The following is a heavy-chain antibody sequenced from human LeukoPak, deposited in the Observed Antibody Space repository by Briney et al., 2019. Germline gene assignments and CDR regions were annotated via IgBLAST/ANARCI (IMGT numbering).Heavy chain of an antibody. CDR3: ARGLHLRYYDFWSGCYGSHQYYFDY. CDR1: GGSFSGYY. CDR2: INHSGST. J-gene: IGHJ4*02. V-gene: IGHV4-34*01. D-gene: IGHD3-3*01. Sequence: SETLSLTCAVCGGSFSGYYWSWIRQPPGKGLEWIGEINHSGSTNYNPSLKSRVTISVDTSKNQFSLKLSSVTAADTAVYYCARGLHLRYYDFWSGCYGSHQYYFDYWGQGTLVTVSS.